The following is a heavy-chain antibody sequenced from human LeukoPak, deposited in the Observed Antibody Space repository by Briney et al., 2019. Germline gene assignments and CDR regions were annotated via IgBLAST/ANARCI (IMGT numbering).Heavy chain of an antibody. J-gene: IGHJ3*02. Sequence: SRTLSLTFAISVDSVSNNSAAWNWIRQSPSRGLEWLGRTYYRYKWYNDYAVSVKSRITINPDTSKNQFSLQLNSVTPEDTAVYYCARERIGSSGYYYVGAFDIWGQGTMVTVSS. CDR1: VDSVSNNSAA. CDR2: TYYRYKWYN. CDR3: ARERIGSSGYYYVGAFDI. D-gene: IGHD3-22*01. V-gene: IGHV6-1*01.